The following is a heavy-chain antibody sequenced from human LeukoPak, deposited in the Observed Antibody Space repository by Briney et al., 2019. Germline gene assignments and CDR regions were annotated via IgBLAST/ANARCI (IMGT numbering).Heavy chain of an antibody. J-gene: IGHJ1*01. CDR2: IYYSGSS. CDR1: GGSIKNYY. Sequence: SETLSLTCSVSGGSIKNYYWSWIRQPPGKGLEWIGYIYYSGSSYYNPTLKSRVTISADMAKNQFSLKLRAVTAADTAVYYCTRADSIGTPVPAEFFQHWGQGTLVSIYS. CDR3: TRADSIGTPVPAEFFQH. V-gene: IGHV4-59*01. D-gene: IGHD3-22*01.